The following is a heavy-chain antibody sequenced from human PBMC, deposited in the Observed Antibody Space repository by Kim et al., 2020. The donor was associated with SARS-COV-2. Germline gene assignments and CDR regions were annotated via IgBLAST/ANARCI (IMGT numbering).Heavy chain of an antibody. CDR3: ARSAYSTMLDF. D-gene: IGHD4-4*01. V-gene: IGHV3-74*01. Sequence: YADSVNGRFDVSRDNAENTLYLQMNSLRDEDTAVYYCARSAYSTMLDFWGQGTLVAVSS. J-gene: IGHJ4*02.